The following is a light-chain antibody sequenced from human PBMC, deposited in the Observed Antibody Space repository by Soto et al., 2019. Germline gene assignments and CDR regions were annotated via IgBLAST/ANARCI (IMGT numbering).Light chain of an antibody. J-gene: IGLJ3*02. V-gene: IGLV2-14*01. Sequence: QSALTQPASVSGSPGQSITISCTGTSSDVGGYNYVSWYQQHPGKAPKLMIYALSNRPSGVSNLFSGSKSGNTASLTISGLQAEDEADYYCSSYTSSSTWVFGGGTKLTVL. CDR3: SSYTSSSTWV. CDR2: ALS. CDR1: SSDVGGYNY.